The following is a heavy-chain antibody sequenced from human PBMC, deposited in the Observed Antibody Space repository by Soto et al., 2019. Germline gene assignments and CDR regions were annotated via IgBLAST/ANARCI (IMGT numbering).Heavy chain of an antibody. CDR2: ISYDGSNK. J-gene: IGHJ6*02. V-gene: IGHV3-30*18. CDR1: GFTFSSYG. D-gene: IGHD3-3*01. Sequence: GGSLRLSCAASGFTFSSYGMHWVRQAPGKGLEWVAVISYDGSNKYYADSVKGRFTISRDNSKNTLYLQMNSLRAEDTAVYYCAKLSPPLYDFWSGYSTTGIYYGMDVWGQGTTVTVSS. CDR3: AKLSPPLYDFWSGYSTTGIYYGMDV.